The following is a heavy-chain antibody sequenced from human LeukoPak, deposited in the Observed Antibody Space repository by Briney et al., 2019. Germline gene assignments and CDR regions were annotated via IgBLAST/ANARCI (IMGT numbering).Heavy chain of an antibody. CDR3: VRGPYHYDSSGLFDP. V-gene: IGHV4-30-4*07. J-gene: IGHJ5*02. CDR1: GGSISSGGYS. D-gene: IGHD3-22*01. Sequence: SQTLSLTCAVSGGSISSGGYSWSWIRQPPGKGLEWIGYIYYSGSTYYNPSLKSRVTTSIDTPKNQFSLKLSSVTAADTAVYYCVRGPYHYDSSGLFDPWGQGTLVTVSS. CDR2: IYYSGST.